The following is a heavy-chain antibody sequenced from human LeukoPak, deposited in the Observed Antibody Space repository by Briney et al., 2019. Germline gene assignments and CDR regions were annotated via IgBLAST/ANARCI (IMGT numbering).Heavy chain of an antibody. D-gene: IGHD1-26*01. J-gene: IGHJ5*02. CDR1: GGSISSGSYY. CDR2: ISNSGTT. V-gene: IGHV4-61*02. CDR3: ARWDGDP. Sequence: SETLSLTCAVSGGSISSGSYYWTWIRQPAGKGLEWIGRISNSGTTNYNPSLKSRVTMSVDTSRNQFSLNLNSVNAADTAIYYCARWDGDPWGQGTLVTVSS.